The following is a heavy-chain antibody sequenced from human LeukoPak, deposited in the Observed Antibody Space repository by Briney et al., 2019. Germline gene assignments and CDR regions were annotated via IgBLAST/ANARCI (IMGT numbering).Heavy chain of an antibody. CDR3: AKLNGASPLYGMDV. Sequence: AGGSLRLSCEVSGLTVSSNYMNWVRQAPGKGLEWVSAIRGSGGSTYNAESVKCRFTISRDNSKNTLYLQMNSLRAEDTAVYYCAKLNGASPLYGMDVWGQGTTVTVSS. CDR1: GLTVSSNY. CDR2: IRGSGGST. D-gene: IGHD4-17*01. V-gene: IGHV3-23*01. J-gene: IGHJ6*02.